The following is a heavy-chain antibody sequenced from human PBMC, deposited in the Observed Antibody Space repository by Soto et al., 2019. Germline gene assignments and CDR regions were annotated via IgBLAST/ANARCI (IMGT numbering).Heavy chain of an antibody. D-gene: IGHD5-18*01. CDR2: IYYSGST. CDR3: AGSIQLWLFDY. CDR1: GGSISSSSYY. Sequence: SETLSLTCTVSGGSISSSSYYWGWIRQPPGKGLEWIGSIYYSGSTYYNPSLKSRVTISVDTSKNQFSLKLSSVTAADTAVYYCAGSIQLWLFDYWGQGTLVTVSS. J-gene: IGHJ4*02. V-gene: IGHV4-39*01.